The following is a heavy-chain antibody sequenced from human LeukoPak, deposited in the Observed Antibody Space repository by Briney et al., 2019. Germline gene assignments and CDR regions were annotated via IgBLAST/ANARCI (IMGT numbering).Heavy chain of an antibody. CDR1: GYTFTEFD. CDR2: MNPSNNYT. J-gene: IGHJ4*02. CDR3: ARVGGSGSYGADF. D-gene: IGHD3-10*01. V-gene: IGHV1-8*01. Sequence: ASVKVSCKTSGYTFTEFDINWVRQATGQGLEWMGWMNPSNNYTGYAQKFEGRVSMTRITSISTAYMELSSLTSDDTAVYYCARVGGSGSYGADFWGQGTLVTVSS.